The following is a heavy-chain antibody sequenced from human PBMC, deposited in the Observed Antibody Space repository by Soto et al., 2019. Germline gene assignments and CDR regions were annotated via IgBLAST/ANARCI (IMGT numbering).Heavy chain of an antibody. Sequence: SETLSLTCTVSGGSISSYYWSWILQPPGKGLEWIGYIYYSGSTNYNPSLKSRVTISVDTSKNQFSLKLSSVTAADTAVYYCARDQQGGSFRLFDYWGQGTLVTVSS. CDR3: ARDQQGGSFRLFDY. CDR1: GGSISSYY. CDR2: IYYSGST. D-gene: IGHD1-26*01. V-gene: IGHV4-59*01. J-gene: IGHJ4*02.